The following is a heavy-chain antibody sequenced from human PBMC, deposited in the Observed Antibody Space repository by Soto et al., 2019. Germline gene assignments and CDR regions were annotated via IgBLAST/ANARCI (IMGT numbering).Heavy chain of an antibody. CDR1: GGSISSSNW. CDR3: AKVSGSYYYGMDV. V-gene: IGHV4-4*02. J-gene: IGHJ6*02. CDR2: IYHSGST. Sequence: PSETLSLTCAVSGGSISSSNWWSWVRQPPGKGLEWIGEIYHSGSTNYNPSLKSRVTISVDKSKNQFSLKLSSVTAADTAVYYCAKVSGSYYYGMDVWGQGTTVTV. D-gene: IGHD1-26*01.